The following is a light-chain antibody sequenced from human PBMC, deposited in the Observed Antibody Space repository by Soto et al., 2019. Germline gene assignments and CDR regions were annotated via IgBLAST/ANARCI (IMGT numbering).Light chain of an antibody. CDR3: QQYNNLPLS. J-gene: IGKJ4*01. V-gene: IGKV3D-15*01. Sequence: EIVMTQSPAILSVSPGERATLSCRASQSVSSNLAWYQQKPGQAPRLLIYGASTRATGIPARFSGSGSGSDFTLTISSLQSEDFAVYYCQQYNNLPLSFSGGTMVEIK. CDR2: GAS. CDR1: QSVSSN.